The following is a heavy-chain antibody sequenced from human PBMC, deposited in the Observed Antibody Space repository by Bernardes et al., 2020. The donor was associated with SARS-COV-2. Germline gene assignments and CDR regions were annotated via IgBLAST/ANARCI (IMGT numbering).Heavy chain of an antibody. CDR3: ASVGYCSSTSCYRGWFDP. D-gene: IGHD2-2*02. CDR1: GGTFSSYA. J-gene: IGHJ5*02. V-gene: IGHV1-69*05. Sequence: VKVSCKASGGTFSSYAISWVRQAPGQGLEWMGGIIPIFGTANYAQKFQGRVTITTDKSTSTAYMELSSLRSEDTAVYYCASVGYCSSTSCYRGWFDPWGQGTLVTVSS. CDR2: IIPIFGTA.